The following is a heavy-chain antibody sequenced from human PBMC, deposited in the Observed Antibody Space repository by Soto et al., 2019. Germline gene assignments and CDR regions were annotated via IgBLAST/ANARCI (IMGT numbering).Heavy chain of an antibody. D-gene: IGHD3-22*01. J-gene: IGHJ5*02. CDR2: IYYSGST. V-gene: IGHV4-59*01. CDR1: GGSISSYY. CDR3: ARVYDSSGHYLEADPYTWFDP. Sequence: ETLSLTCTVSGGSISSYYWSWIRQPPGKGLEWIGYIYYSGSTNYNPSLKSRVTISVDTSKNQFSLKLSSVTAADTAVYYCARVYDSSGHYLEADPYTWFDPWGEGTLVT.